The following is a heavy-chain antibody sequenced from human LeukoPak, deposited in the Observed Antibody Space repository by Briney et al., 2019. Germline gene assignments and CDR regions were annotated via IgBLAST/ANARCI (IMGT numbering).Heavy chain of an antibody. CDR2: IYNSGST. V-gene: IGHV4-39*01. Sequence: PSETLSLTCTVSGGSMSSSDYYWGWIRQPPGKGLEWIGSIYNSGSTYYNPSLKSRVTISVDTSKNQFSLKLSSVTAADTAVYYCARQWEEHQLLSPFDYWGQGSLVSVSS. CDR1: GGSMSSSDYY. D-gene: IGHD2-2*01. CDR3: ARQWEEHQLLSPFDY. J-gene: IGHJ4*02.